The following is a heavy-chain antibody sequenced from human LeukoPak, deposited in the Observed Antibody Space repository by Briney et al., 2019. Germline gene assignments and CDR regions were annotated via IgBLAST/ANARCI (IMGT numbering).Heavy chain of an antibody. CDR2: ISSSGSTI. V-gene: IGHV3-48*04. D-gene: IGHD3-22*01. Sequence: PGGSLRLSCAASGFTFSSYGMHWVRQAPGKGLEWVSYISSSGSTIYYADSVKGRFTISRDNAKNSLYLQMNSLRAEDTAVYYCAIWYDSSDWADYWGQGTLVTVSS. CDR3: AIWYDSSDWADY. CDR1: GFTFSSYG. J-gene: IGHJ4*02.